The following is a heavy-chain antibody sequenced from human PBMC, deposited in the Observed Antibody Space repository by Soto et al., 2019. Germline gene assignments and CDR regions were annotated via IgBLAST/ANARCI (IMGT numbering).Heavy chain of an antibody. J-gene: IGHJ4*02. CDR3: ASYASGPDY. Sequence: QVQLQESGPGLVKSSQTLSLTCTVSGASVSSGTYYWNWIRQFPGKGLEWIGYIQYSGNTDYNPSLKRRITISLVTSKNQFSRKRTSVTAADTAIYYCASYASGPDYWGQGTVVTVSS. D-gene: IGHD3-10*01. CDR2: IQYSGNT. CDR1: GASVSSGTYY. V-gene: IGHV4-31*03.